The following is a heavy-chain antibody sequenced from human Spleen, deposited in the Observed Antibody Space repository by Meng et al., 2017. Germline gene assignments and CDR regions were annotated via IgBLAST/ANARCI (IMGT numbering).Heavy chain of an antibody. V-gene: IGHV1-69*06. Sequence: SVKVSCKPSGYTFNAYYIHWVRQAPGQGLAWMGGINPIFGTANFAQKLQGRVTITADKSPNTAYKELSSLRSEDTAVYYWARSPMSGYKYYFDYWGQGTLVTVSS. D-gene: IGHD3-3*01. CDR3: ARSPMSGYKYYFDY. CDR1: GYTFNAYY. J-gene: IGHJ4*02. CDR2: INPIFGTA.